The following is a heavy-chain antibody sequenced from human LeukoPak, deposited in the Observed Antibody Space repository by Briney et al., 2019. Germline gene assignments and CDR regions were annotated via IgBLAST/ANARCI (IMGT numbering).Heavy chain of an antibody. J-gene: IGHJ4*02. CDR1: GFTFSSYW. CDR2: INQDGSEK. CDR3: ARTPSLYCSGGSCYDY. V-gene: IGHV3-7*01. D-gene: IGHD2-15*01. Sequence: GGSLRLSCAASGFTFSSYWMSWVRQAPGKGLEWVANINQDGSEKYYVDSVKGRFTIPRDNAKNSLYLQMNSLRAEDTAVYYCARTPSLYCSGGSCYDYWGQGTLVTVSS.